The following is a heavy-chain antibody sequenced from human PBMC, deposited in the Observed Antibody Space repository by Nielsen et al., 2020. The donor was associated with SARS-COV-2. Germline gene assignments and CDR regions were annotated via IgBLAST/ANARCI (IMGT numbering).Heavy chain of an antibody. J-gene: IGHJ4*02. V-gene: IGHV3-30*04. CDR2: ISSDGNYK. CDR1: GFTFSSSP. D-gene: IGHD6-13*01. Sequence: GESLKISCAASGFTFSSSPMHWVRQAPGKGLEWVAVISSDGNYKENADSVKGRFTISRDNSKSTLYLKINSLRPDDTAMYYCARGGYSSNWAFDYWGQGSLVTVSS. CDR3: ARGGYSSNWAFDY.